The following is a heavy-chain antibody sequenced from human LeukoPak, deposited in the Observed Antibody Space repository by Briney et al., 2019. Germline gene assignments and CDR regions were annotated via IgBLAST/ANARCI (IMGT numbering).Heavy chain of an antibody. J-gene: IGHJ4*02. V-gene: IGHV1-46*01. D-gene: IGHD3-22*01. CDR3: ARAGRDRYYYDSSGYYIGYFDY. CDR1: GYTFTSYY. CDR2: INPSGGST. Sequence: ASVKVSCKASGYTFTSYYMHWVRRAPGQGLEWMGIINPSGGSTSYAQKFQGRVTMTRDMSTSTVYMELSSLRSEDTAVYYCARAGRDRYYYDSSGYYIGYFDYWGQGTLVTVSS.